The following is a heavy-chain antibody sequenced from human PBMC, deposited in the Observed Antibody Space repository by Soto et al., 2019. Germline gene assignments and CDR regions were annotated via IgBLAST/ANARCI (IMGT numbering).Heavy chain of an antibody. CDR2: ISGYNGKT. CDR3: GREGGANYYYGMDI. Sequence: QGQLVQSGGEVKKPGASVKVSCKASGYTFSSYGISWVRQAPGQGLEWMGWISGYNGKTNYAQKVQDRVTMTTDTSTTTVYKVLRSMRSDATALYYSGREGGANYYYGMDIWGQGTTVTVSS. V-gene: IGHV1-18*01. D-gene: IGHD2-15*01. J-gene: IGHJ6*02. CDR1: GYTFSSYG.